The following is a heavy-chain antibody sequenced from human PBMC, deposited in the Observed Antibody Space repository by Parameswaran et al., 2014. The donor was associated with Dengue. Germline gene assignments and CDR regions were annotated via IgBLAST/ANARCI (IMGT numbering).Heavy chain of an antibody. J-gene: IGHJ6*02. CDR2: IYYSGST. V-gene: IGHV4-59*08. CDR3: ARHSQYQRLGYYYGMDV. D-gene: IGHD2-2*01. Sequence: ASETLSLTCTVSGGSISSYYWSWIRQPPGKGLEWIGYIYYSGSTNYNPSLKSRVTISVDTSKNQFSLKLSSVTAADTAVYYCARHSQYQRLGYYYGMDVWAKGPRSPSP. CDR1: GGSISSYY.